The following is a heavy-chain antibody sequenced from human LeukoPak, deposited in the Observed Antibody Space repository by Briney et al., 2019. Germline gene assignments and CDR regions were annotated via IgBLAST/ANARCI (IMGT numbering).Heavy chain of an antibody. CDR2: VSGSGDST. D-gene: IGHD6-13*01. V-gene: IGHV3-23*01. Sequence: GGSLTLSCAASGFTFSTYAMSWVRQAPGRGLEWVSTVSGSGDSTYFADSVKGRFTISRDNSKNTLFLQMNSLRAEDTAVYYCAKGGQYGSSWYLIDYWGLGTLVTVSS. J-gene: IGHJ4*02. CDR1: GFTFSTYA. CDR3: AKGGQYGSSWYLIDY.